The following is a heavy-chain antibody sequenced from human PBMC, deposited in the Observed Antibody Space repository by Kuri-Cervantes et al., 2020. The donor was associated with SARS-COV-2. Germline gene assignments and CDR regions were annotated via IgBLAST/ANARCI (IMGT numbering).Heavy chain of an antibody. CDR3: ARGENYYYMDV. CDR1: GFTFSNFV. J-gene: IGHJ6*03. V-gene: IGHV3-23*01. Sequence: GESLKISCAGSGFTFSNFVMNWVRQAPGKGLEWVSGISGSGDNTDYADSVKGRFTISRDNSKNTLYLQMNSLRAEDTAVYYCARGENYYYMDVWGKGTTVTVSS. CDR2: ISGSGDNT.